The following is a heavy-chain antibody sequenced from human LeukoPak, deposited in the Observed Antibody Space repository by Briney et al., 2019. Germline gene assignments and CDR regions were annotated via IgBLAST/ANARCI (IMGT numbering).Heavy chain of an antibody. D-gene: IGHD3-3*01. Sequence: SETLSLTCAVYGGSIHIPSFSAYYWTWIRQPPGKGLEWIGEINHSGSTNYNPSLKSRVTISVDTSKNQFSLKLSSVTAADTAVYYCARGFWSGYYPANWFDPWGQGTLVTVSS. V-gene: IGHV4-34*01. J-gene: IGHJ5*02. CDR2: INHSGST. CDR1: GGSIHIPSFSAYY. CDR3: ARGFWSGYYPANWFDP.